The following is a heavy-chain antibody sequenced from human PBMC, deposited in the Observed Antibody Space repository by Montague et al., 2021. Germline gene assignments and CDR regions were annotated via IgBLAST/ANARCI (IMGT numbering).Heavy chain of an antibody. J-gene: IGHJ3*01. Sequence: SETLSLTCAVYGDSMNTYKWNWIRQPPGKALEWIGYSYSSGNTNYNPSLKRRVTISVDTSRSQFSLEVSSVTAADSAMYYCAREWSGFDFWGHGTMVTVSS. CDR2: SYSSGNT. CDR3: AREWSGFDF. D-gene: IGHD1-26*01. V-gene: IGHV4-59*01. CDR1: GDSMNTYK.